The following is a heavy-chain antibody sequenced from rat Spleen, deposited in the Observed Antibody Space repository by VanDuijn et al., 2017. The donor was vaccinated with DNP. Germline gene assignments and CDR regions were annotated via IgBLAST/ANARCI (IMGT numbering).Heavy chain of an antibody. D-gene: IGHD4-3*01. V-gene: IGHV2-15*01. CDR1: GFSLTSYT. Sequence: QVQLKESGPGLVQPSQTLSLTCTVSGFSLTSYTVSWVRQPPGKGLEWMGRIRSGGSTDYNSALKSRLSISRDTSKSHVLLKMNSLQTEDTAMYFCARSGVIRGTRAFDYWGQGVMVTVSS. CDR3: ARSGVIRGTRAFDY. J-gene: IGHJ2*01. CDR2: IRSGGST.